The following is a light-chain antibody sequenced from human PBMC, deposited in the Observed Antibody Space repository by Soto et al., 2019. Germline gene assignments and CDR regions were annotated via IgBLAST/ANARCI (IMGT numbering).Light chain of an antibody. CDR3: QSYDSSLSGYV. Sequence: QSVLTQPPSVSGAPGQRVTISRTGSSSNIGAGFDVHWYQQLPGTAPKLLIYGNVDRPSGVPDRFSGSKSGTSASLAITGLQAEDEADYYCQSYDSSLSGYVFGTGTKLTVL. J-gene: IGLJ1*01. CDR1: SSNIGAGFD. V-gene: IGLV1-40*01. CDR2: GNV.